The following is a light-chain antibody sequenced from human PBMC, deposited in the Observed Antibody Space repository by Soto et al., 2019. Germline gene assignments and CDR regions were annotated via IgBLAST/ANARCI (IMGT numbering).Light chain of an antibody. CDR1: QSVGSN. CDR2: GAS. V-gene: IGKV3-15*01. Sequence: EIILTQSPVTLSVSPGERATLSCSASQSVGSNLDWYQQKPDQAPRLLIYGASTRATGVPPRFSGSVSGTEFTLTISRLQSEDFAVYYCQEFNEWPWTFGQGTKVEIK. J-gene: IGKJ1*01. CDR3: QEFNEWPWT.